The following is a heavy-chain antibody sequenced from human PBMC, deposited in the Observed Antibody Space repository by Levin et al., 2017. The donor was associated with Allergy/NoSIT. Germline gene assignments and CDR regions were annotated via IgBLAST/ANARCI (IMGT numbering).Heavy chain of an antibody. CDR2: INAGNGNT. CDR3: ASGAYDFWSGQYYYGMDV. CDR1: GYTFTSYA. V-gene: IGHV1-3*01. D-gene: IGHD3-3*01. Sequence: PVASVKVSCKASGYTFTSYAMHWVRQAPGQRLEWMGWINAGNGNTKYSQKFQGRVTITRDTSASTAYMELSSLRSEDTAVYYCASGAYDFWSGQYYYGMDVWGQGTTVTVSS. J-gene: IGHJ6*02.